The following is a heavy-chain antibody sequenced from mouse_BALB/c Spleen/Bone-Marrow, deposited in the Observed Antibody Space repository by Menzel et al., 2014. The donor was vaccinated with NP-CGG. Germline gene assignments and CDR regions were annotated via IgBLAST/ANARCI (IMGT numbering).Heavy chain of an antibody. CDR3: AYGSSYDYFDY. CDR1: GFNIKDTY. J-gene: IGHJ2*01. D-gene: IGHD1-1*01. V-gene: IGHV14-3*02. CDR2: IDPANGNT. Sequence: VQLQQSGAELVKPGASVKLSCTASGFNIKDTYMHWVKQRPEQGLEWIGRIDPANGNTKYDPKFQGKATITADTSSNTAYLQLSSLTSEDTAVYYCAYGSSYDYFDYRGQGTTLTVSS.